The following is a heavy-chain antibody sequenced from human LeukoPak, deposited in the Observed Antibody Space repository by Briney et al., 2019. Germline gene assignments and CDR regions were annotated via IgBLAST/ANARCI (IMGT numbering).Heavy chain of an antibody. CDR3: AKDPLGQQLVQGNWFDP. D-gene: IGHD6-13*01. J-gene: IGHJ5*02. V-gene: IGHV3-23*01. CDR1: GFTFSSYA. CDR2: ISGSGGST. Sequence: HTGGSLRLSCAASGFTFSSYAMSWVRQAPGKGLEWVSAISGSGGSTYYADSVKGRFTISRDNSKNTLYLQMNSLRAEDTAVYYCAKDPLGQQLVQGNWFDPWGQGTLVTVSS.